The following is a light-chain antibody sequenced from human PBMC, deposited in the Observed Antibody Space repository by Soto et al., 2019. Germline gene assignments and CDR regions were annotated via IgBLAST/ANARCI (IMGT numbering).Light chain of an antibody. Sequence: QSVLTQPASVSGSPGQSITISCTGTSRDVGTYDLVSWYQLHPGKAPKLVIYEVSKRPSGVSTRFSGSKSGSTASLTISGLQAEDEANYYCSSFAGSRPWVLGGGTKVTVL. CDR3: SSFAGSRPWV. V-gene: IGLV2-23*02. CDR2: EVS. CDR1: SRDVGTYDL. J-gene: IGLJ3*02.